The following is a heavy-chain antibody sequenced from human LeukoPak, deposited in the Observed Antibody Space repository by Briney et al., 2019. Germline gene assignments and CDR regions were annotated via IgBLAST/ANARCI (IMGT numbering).Heavy chain of an antibody. CDR3: AKDRERLRSPYYFDY. V-gene: IGHV3-30*18. D-gene: IGHD5-12*01. Sequence: GGSLRLSCAASGFTFSSYGMHRVRQAPGKGLEWVAVVSYDGSNKYYADSVKGRFTISRDNSKNTLYLQMNSLRAEDTAVYYCAKDRERLRSPYYFDYWGQGTLVTVSS. CDR1: GFTFSSYG. CDR2: VSYDGSNK. J-gene: IGHJ4*02.